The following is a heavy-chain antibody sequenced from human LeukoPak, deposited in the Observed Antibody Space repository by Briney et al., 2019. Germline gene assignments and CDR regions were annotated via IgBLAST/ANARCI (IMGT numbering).Heavy chain of an antibody. CDR2: INSDGSST. Sequence: PGGSLRLSCAASGFTFSSYWMHWVRQAPGKGLVWVSRINSDGSSTSYADSVKGRFTISRDNAKNTLYLQMNSLRAEDTAVYYCARFRGYGYYYYSSSNWDVWGKGTTSPSP. D-gene: IGHD3-16*01. CDR3: ARFRGYGYYYYSSSNWDV. V-gene: IGHV3-74*01. CDR1: GFTFSSYW. J-gene: IGHJ6*03.